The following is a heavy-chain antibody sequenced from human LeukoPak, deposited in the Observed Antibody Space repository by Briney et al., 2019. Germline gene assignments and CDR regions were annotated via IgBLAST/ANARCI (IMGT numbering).Heavy chain of an antibody. V-gene: IGHV4-4*07. CDR1: GDSLSSYY. CDR2: IYSSGRT. D-gene: IGHD2-21*01. CDR3: ARDLGVLFNNWFDP. Sequence: SETLSLTCTVSGDSLSSYYWSWIRLPAGKGLEWIGRIYSSGRTNYNPSLKSRVTMSVDTSKTQFSLKLSSVTAADTAVYYCARDLGVLFNNWFDPWGQGTLVTASS. J-gene: IGHJ5*02.